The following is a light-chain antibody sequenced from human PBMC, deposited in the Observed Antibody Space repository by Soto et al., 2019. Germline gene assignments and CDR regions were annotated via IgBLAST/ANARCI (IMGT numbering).Light chain of an antibody. CDR2: GAS. Sequence: EIVLTQSPGTLSLSPGERATLSCRASQTVRTNYLAWFQHKPGQAPRLLIYGASSRATGIPDRFSGSGSGTYFTLTINRLEPEDFSVYFCQQYSDSPLTVGGGTKVEIK. CDR3: QQYSDSPLT. V-gene: IGKV3-20*01. J-gene: IGKJ4*01. CDR1: QTVRTNY.